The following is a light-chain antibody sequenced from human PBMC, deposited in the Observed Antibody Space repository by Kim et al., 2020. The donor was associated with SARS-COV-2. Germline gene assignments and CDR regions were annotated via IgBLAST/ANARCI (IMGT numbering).Light chain of an antibody. CDR1: SSDVG. Sequence: QSVLTQPASVSGSPGQSITISCTGTSSDVGGKAPKLMIYDVSKWPSGVSNRFSGSKSGNTASLTISGLQAEDEGVYYCSSYTSSTSLVFGGGTQLTV. V-gene: IGLV2-14*03. J-gene: IGLJ3*02. CDR2: DVS. CDR3: SSYTSSTSLV.